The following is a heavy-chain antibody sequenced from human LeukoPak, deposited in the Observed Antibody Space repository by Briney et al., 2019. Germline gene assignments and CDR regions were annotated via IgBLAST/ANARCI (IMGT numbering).Heavy chain of an antibody. J-gene: IGHJ4*02. CDR2: IRYDGSNK. Sequence: GGSLTLSCAASGFTFSNYGMHWVRQAPGKGLEGVAFIRYDGSNKYYADHVKGRFTISRDNSKNTLYLQMNSLRAEDTAVYYCAKERDTAMVTIDYWGQGTLVTVSS. CDR1: GFTFSNYG. D-gene: IGHD5-18*01. V-gene: IGHV3-30*02. CDR3: AKERDTAMVTIDY.